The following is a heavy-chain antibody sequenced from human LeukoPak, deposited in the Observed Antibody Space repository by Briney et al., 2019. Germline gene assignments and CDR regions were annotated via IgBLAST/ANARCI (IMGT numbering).Heavy chain of an antibody. CDR2: ISGSGDST. CDR3: AKAPRVRGYSGYDPGDY. D-gene: IGHD5-12*01. V-gene: IGHV3-23*01. Sequence: PGGSLRLSCAASGFTFSSYVMSWVRQAPGKGLEWVSVISGSGDSTYYADSVRGRFTISRDNSKNTLYLQMNSPRAEDTAVYYCAKAPRVRGYSGYDPGDYWGQGTLVTVSS. CDR1: GFTFSSYV. J-gene: IGHJ4*02.